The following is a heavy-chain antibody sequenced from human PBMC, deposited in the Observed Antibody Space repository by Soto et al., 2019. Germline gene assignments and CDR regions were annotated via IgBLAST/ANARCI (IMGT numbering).Heavy chain of an antibody. Sequence: EVQLVESGGGLVQPGGSLRLSCAASGFTFSSYWMHWVRQAPGKGLVWVSRINSDGSSTSYADSVKGRFTISRDNAKNMLYLQMNSLRAEDTAVYYCAREVVAATPDFDYWGQGTLVTVSS. CDR1: GFTFSSYW. V-gene: IGHV3-74*01. D-gene: IGHD2-15*01. CDR2: INSDGSST. J-gene: IGHJ4*02. CDR3: AREVVAATPDFDY.